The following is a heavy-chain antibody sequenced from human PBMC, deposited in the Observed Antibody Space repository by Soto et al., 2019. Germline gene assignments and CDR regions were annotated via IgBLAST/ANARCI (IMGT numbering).Heavy chain of an antibody. D-gene: IGHD6-13*01. V-gene: IGHV3-23*01. CDR1: GFTFSSYA. J-gene: IGHJ4*02. CDR3: AKDGPTDYSSSWLGY. CDR2: ISGSGGST. Sequence: EVQLLESGGGLVQPGGSLRLSCAASGFTFSSYAMSWVRQAPGKGLEGVSGISGSGGSTYYADSVKGRFTISRDNSKNTLYLQVNSLRAEDTAVYYCAKDGPTDYSSSWLGYWGQGTLVTVSS.